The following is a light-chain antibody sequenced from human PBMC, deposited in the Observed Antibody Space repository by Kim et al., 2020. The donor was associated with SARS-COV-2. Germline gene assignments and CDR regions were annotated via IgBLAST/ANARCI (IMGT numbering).Light chain of an antibody. CDR2: GKN. J-gene: IGLJ1*01. V-gene: IGLV3-19*01. Sequence: SSELTQDPVVSVALGQTVRITCQGDSLRNYFATWYQQKPGQAPILVIYGKNKRPSGVPDRFSGSNSENTASLTITGAQADDEADYFCKSRDNNSTHLVFGSGTKVTVL. CDR1: SLRNYF. CDR3: KSRDNNSTHLV.